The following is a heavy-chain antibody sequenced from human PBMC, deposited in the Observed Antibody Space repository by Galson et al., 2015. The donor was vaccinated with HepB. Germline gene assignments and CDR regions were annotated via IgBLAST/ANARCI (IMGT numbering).Heavy chain of an antibody. V-gene: IGHV3-21*01. CDR2: ISSSSSHI. CDR1: GFTFSSYS. J-gene: IGHJ4*02. Sequence: SLRLSCAASGFTFSSYSMNWVRQAPGKGLEWVSSISSSSSHIYYADSVKGRFTISRDNAKNSLYLQMNSLGAEDTAVYYCASLATWYSSSSQKVYWGQGTLVTVSS. D-gene: IGHD6-6*01. CDR3: ASLATWYSSSSQKVY.